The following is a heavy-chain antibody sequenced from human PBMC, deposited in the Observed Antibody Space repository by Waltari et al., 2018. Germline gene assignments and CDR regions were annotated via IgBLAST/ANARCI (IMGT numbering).Heavy chain of an antibody. CDR3: ARLRSPDGYNLDY. CDR1: GGSFSGYY. Sequence: VQPQQWGAGLLKPSETLSLTCAVYGGSFSGYYWSWIRQPPGKGLEWIGEINHSGSTNYNPSLKSRVTISVDTSKNQFSLKLSSVTAADTAVYYCARLRSPDGYNLDYWGQGTLVTVSS. V-gene: IGHV4-34*01. J-gene: IGHJ4*02. D-gene: IGHD5-12*01. CDR2: INHSGST.